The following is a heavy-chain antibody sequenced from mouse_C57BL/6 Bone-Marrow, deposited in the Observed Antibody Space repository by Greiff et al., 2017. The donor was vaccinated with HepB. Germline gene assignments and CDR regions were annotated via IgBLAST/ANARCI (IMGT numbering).Heavy chain of an antibody. CDR3: ARDYGSSGGAFDD. D-gene: IGHD1-1*01. Sequence: QVQLQQPGAELVKPGASVKMSCRASGYTFTNNWITWVRQRPGQGLEWIGDVFPGSGGSNNNEKFKRRATLTVDTSSSTAYMQLSSLTSEDSAVYYCARDYGSSGGAFDDWGQGTSVTVSS. V-gene: IGHV1-55*01. J-gene: IGHJ4*01. CDR1: GYTFTNNW. CDR2: VFPGSGGS.